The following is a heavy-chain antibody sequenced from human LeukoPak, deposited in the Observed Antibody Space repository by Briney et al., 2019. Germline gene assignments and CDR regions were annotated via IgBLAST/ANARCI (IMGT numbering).Heavy chain of an antibody. CDR2: MNPNSGNT. V-gene: IGHV1-8*03. D-gene: IGHD3-3*01. CDR3: ARVGRGYYDFWSGYYTRYYYYYMDV. J-gene: IGHJ6*03. Sequence: ASVKVSCKASGYTFTSYDINWVRQATGQGLEWMGWMNPNSGNTGYAQKFQGRVTITRNTSISTAYMELSSLRSEDTAVYYCARVGRGYYDFWSGYYTRYYYYYMDVWGKGTTVTVSS. CDR1: GYTFTSYD.